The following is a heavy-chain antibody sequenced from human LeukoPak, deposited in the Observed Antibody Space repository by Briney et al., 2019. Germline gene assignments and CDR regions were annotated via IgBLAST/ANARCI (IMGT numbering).Heavy chain of an antibody. CDR1: GFTFSSYA. Sequence: GGSLRLSCAASGFTFSSYAMSWVRQAPGKGLEWVSAISGSGGSTYYADSVKGRFTISRDNSKNTLYLQMNSLRAEDTALYYCAKDISDYYGSGSYGFWGQGTLVTVSS. D-gene: IGHD3-10*01. V-gene: IGHV3-23*01. CDR2: ISGSGGST. J-gene: IGHJ4*02. CDR3: AKDISDYYGSGSYGF.